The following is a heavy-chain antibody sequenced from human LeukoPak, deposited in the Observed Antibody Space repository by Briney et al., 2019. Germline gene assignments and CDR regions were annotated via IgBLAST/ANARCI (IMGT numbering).Heavy chain of an antibody. V-gene: IGHV4-34*01. CDR3: LRGSYYYSY. CDR1: GGSFSGYY. D-gene: IGHD3-10*01. J-gene: IGHJ4*02. Sequence: PSETLSLTCAVYGGSFSGYYWSWIRQPPGKGLEWIGEINHSGSTNYNPSLKSRVTISVDTSKNQFSLKLSSVTAADTAVYYCLRGSYYYSYWGQGTLVTVSS. CDR2: INHSGST.